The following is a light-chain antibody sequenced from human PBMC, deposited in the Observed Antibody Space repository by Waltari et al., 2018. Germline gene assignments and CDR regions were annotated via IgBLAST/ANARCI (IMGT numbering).Light chain of an antibody. CDR2: DVS. Sequence: QSALTQPAAVSGSPGQSVTISCIGASSDIGRYDIVSWYQQHPGNAPKLVISDVSKPSSGVSDRFSGSKSGDTASLTISGLQFEDEADYYCCSYAGNYVWVFGGGTRLTVL. J-gene: IGLJ3*02. V-gene: IGLV2-23*02. CDR3: CSYAGNYVWV. CDR1: SSDIGRYDI.